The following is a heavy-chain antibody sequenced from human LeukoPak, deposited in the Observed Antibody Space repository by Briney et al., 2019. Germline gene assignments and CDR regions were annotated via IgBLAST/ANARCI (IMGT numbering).Heavy chain of an antibody. Sequence: SETLSLTCTVSGGSISSYYWSWIRQPAGKGLEWIGRIYTSGSTNYNPSLKSRVTMSVDTSKNQFSLKLSSVTAADTAVYYCAREMASITMVRGVINWFDPWGQGTLVTVSS. J-gene: IGHJ5*02. V-gene: IGHV4-4*07. D-gene: IGHD3-10*01. CDR1: GGSISSYY. CDR2: IYTSGST. CDR3: AREMASITMVRGVINWFDP.